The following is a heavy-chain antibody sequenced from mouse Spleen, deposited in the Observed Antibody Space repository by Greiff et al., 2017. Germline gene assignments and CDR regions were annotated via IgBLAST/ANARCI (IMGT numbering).Heavy chain of an antibody. Sequence: QVQLQQSGAELVRPGTSVKVSCKTSGYVFTDYLIEWIKQRPGQGLEWIGVINPGSGGSNNNEKFKGRVKLTADKSTNTANMQLSSLTSEDSAVYFCTRVRDYALDYWGQGTSVTVSS. V-gene: IGHV1-54*01. CDR2: INPGSGGS. D-gene: IGHD3-2*02. CDR3: TRVRDYALDY. J-gene: IGHJ4*01. CDR1: GYVFTDYL.